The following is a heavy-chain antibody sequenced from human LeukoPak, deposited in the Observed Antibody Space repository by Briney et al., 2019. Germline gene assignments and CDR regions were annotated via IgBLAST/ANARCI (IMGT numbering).Heavy chain of an antibody. CDR3: ARDMNMGY. D-gene: IGHD1/OR15-1a*01. Sequence: PGGSLRLSCAASGFSVSSNYMNWVRQAPGKGLEWVSVIYSDGRTHYADSVKGRFTISRDNSKSTLFLQMNSLRAEDTAVYYCARDMNMGYWGQGTLVTVSS. J-gene: IGHJ4*02. V-gene: IGHV3-53*01. CDR1: GFSVSSNY. CDR2: IYSDGRT.